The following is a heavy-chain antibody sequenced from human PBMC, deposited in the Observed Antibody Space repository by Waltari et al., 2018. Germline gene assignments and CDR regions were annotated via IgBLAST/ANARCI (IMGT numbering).Heavy chain of an antibody. CDR1: GFSVSGFG. J-gene: IGHJ5*02. Sequence: QVQLVESGGGVVQPGMSLRLSCAASGFSVSGFGTHWVRQAPDKGLEWVALAFFDGIKTDYADSVRGRFTISRDDSKNTLYLDINNLRVDDTGIYYCAKDAFGNTYLDHWGQGTVVTVSS. CDR2: AFFDGIKT. CDR3: AKDAFGNTYLDH. V-gene: IGHV3-30*18. D-gene: IGHD3-10*01.